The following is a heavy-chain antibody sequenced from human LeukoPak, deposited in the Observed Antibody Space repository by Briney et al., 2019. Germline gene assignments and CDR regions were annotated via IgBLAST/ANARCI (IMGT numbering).Heavy chain of an antibody. Sequence: SVKVSCKASGYTFTSYDINWVRQATGQGLEWMGGIIPIFGTANYAQKFQGRVTITTDESTSTAYMELSSLRSEDTAVYYCARARTPYCSSTSCYQRGFDYWGQGTLVTVSS. V-gene: IGHV1-69*05. CDR3: ARARTPYCSSTSCYQRGFDY. D-gene: IGHD2-2*01. CDR1: GYTFTSYD. J-gene: IGHJ4*02. CDR2: IIPIFGTA.